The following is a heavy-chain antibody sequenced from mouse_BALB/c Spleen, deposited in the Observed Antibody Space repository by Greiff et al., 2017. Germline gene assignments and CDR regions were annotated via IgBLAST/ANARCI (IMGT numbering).Heavy chain of an antibody. D-gene: IGHD2-4*01. CDR1: GFNIKDYY. V-gene: IGHV14-4*02. J-gene: IGHJ3*01. CDR3: NAEGLRRGFAY. CDR2: IDPENGDT. Sequence: VHVKQSGAELVRSGASVKLSCTASGFNIKDYYMHWVKQRPEQGLEWIGWIDPENGDTEYAPKFQGKATMTADTSSNTAYLQLSSLTSEDTAVYYCNAEGLRRGFAYWGQGTLVTVSA.